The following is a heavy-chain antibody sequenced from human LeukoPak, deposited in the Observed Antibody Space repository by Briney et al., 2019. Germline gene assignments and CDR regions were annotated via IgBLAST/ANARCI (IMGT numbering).Heavy chain of an antibody. V-gene: IGHV1-24*01. CDR2: SDPEDGET. CDR1: GYTLTDLS. Sequence: GASVKVSCKVSGYTLTDLSMHWVRQAPGIGLEWMGGSDPEDGETFYAQKFRGRITMTEDTSADTAYMELNSLRSEDTAVYYCARLYYYDSSGYYYYFDYWGQGTLVTVSS. CDR3: ARLYYYDSSGYYYYFDY. J-gene: IGHJ4*02. D-gene: IGHD3-22*01.